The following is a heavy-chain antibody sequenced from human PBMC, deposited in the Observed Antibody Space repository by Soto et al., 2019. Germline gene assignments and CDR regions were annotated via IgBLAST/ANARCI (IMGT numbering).Heavy chain of an antibody. J-gene: IGHJ6*03. CDR1: GGSISSSSYY. CDR3: ARLTGPAAAGLRSPQYMDV. V-gene: IGHV4-39*01. CDR2: IYYSGST. D-gene: IGHD6-13*01. Sequence: PSETLSLTCTVSGGSISSSSYYWGWIRQPPGKGLEWIGSIYYSGSTYYNPSLKSRVTISVDTSKNQFSLKLSSVTATDTAVYYCARLTGPAAAGLRSPQYMDVWGKGTTVTVSS.